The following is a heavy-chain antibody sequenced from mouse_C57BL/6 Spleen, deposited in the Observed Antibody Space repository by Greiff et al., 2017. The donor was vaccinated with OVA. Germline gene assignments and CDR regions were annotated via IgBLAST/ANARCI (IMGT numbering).Heavy chain of an antibody. CDR3: ARSTEGSYDYAMDY. CDR2: INPSSGYT. D-gene: IGHD1-1*02. Sequence: QVQLQQSGADLAKPGASVKLSCKASGYTFTSYWMHWVKQRPGQGLEWIGYINPSSGYTKYNQKFKDKATLTADKSSSTAYMKLSSLTYEDSAFDYCARSTEGSYDYAMDYWGQGTSVTVSS. CDR1: GYTFTSYW. V-gene: IGHV1-7*01. J-gene: IGHJ4*01.